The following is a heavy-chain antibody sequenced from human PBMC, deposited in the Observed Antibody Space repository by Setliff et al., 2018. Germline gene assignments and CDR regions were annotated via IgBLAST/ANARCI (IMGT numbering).Heavy chain of an antibody. J-gene: IGHJ6*02. V-gene: IGHV4-39*07. CDR2: IYYSGST. D-gene: IGHD6-25*01. CDR3: ARVSGMGSPPYYYYYYGMDV. CDR1: GGSISSSLYY. Sequence: SETLSLTCTVSGGSISSSLYYWGWIRQPPGKGLEWIGSIYYSGSTYYNPSLKSRVTISVDTSKNQFSLKLSSVTAADTAVYYCARVSGMGSPPYYYYYYGMDVWGQGTTVTISS.